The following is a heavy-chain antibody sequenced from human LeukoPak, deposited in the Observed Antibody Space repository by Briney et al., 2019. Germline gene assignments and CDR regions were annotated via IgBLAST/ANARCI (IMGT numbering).Heavy chain of an antibody. J-gene: IGHJ4*02. CDR3: ARDRDYSNTERGFDY. CDR1: GYTFTYYY. D-gene: IGHD4-11*01. V-gene: IGHV1-2*02. CDR2: INPNSGET. Sequence: ASVNVSCKTSGYTFTYYYFHWLRQAPGQGREGMGWINPNSGETNSAQKFQGRVTMTGDTSISTAYMELRRVKSDDTAVYYCARDRDYSNTERGFDYWGQGTLVTVSS.